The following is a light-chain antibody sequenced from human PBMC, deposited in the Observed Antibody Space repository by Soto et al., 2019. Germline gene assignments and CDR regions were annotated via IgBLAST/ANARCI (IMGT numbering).Light chain of an antibody. CDR3: QQRSNWPWT. V-gene: IGKV3-11*01. J-gene: IGKJ1*01. CDR1: QSVSSY. CDR2: DAS. Sequence: EIVLTQSPATLSLSPGERDTISCRASQSVSSYLAWYQQKPGQAPRLLIYDASNSATGIPARFSGSGSGTDFTLTISSLEPEDFAVYYCQQRSNWPWTFGQGTKVDIK.